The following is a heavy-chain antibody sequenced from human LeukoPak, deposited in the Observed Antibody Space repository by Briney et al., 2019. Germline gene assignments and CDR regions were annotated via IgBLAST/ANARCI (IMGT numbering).Heavy chain of an antibody. CDR3: ARQYCSGGSCYSDY. J-gene: IGHJ4*02. CDR1: GYSFTNYW. CDR2: IYPGDSDT. Sequence: GESLKISCKGSGYSFTNYWIGWVRQMPGKGLEWMGIIYPGDSDTRYGPSFQGQVTMSADKSISTAYLQWSGLKASGTAMYYCARQYCSGGSCYSDYWGQGTLVTVSS. D-gene: IGHD2-15*01. V-gene: IGHV5-51*01.